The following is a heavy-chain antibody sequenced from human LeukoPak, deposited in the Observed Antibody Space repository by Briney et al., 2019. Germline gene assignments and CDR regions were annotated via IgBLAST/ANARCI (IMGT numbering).Heavy chain of an antibody. CDR2: IYPGDSET. CDR3: VRSRGYSYGYSYYFDY. Sequence: PGESLKISCKASGFRFTNYCIGWVRQMPGKGLEWMGIIYPGDSETRYSPSFQGQVTISADKSISTAYVQWSSLKASDTAMYYCVRSRGYSYGYSYYFDYWGQGTLVTVSS. V-gene: IGHV5-51*01. D-gene: IGHD5-18*01. CDR1: GFRFTNYC. J-gene: IGHJ4*02.